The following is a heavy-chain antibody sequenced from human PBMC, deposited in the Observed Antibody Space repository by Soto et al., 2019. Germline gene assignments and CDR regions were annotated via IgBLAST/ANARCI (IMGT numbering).Heavy chain of an antibody. CDR3: AITTYAGYDFLVTYVLVV. V-gene: IGHV1-69*06. CDR2: TIPNFGTI. J-gene: IGHJ6*02. D-gene: IGHD5-12*01. CDR1: GGTFSSHT. Sequence: QVQLVQSGAEVKKPGSSVKVSCKASGGTFSSHTINWLRQAPGQGLEWMGGTIPNFGTINYAQKFRVRITIPADKSTSIAYMGPNSLRSDDTAMYYCAITTYAGYDFLVTYVLVVWGRGTTVGVSS.